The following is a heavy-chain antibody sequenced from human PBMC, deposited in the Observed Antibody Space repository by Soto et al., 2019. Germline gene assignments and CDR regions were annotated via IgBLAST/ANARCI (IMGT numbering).Heavy chain of an antibody. D-gene: IGHD2-21*02. CDR3: AKAAYCGGDCYWWFDY. Sequence: PGGSQRLSSAASGFTCGSYVRHLLRQAPGKGLEWVAVISSDGSNKYYGDSVKGRFTISRDNSKNTLYLQMNSLRAEDTAVYYCAKAAYCGGDCYWWFDYRGQPPLVTVSS. V-gene: IGHV3-30*18. CDR2: ISSDGSNK. CDR1: GFTCGSYV. J-gene: IGHJ4*02.